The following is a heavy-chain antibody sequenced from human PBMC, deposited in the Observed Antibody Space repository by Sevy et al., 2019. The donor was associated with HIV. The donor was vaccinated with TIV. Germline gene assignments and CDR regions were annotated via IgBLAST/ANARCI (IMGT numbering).Heavy chain of an antibody. CDR2: IIPIFGTA. CDR3: ARRWNCSGGSCYSRYYGMDV. CDR1: GGTFSSYA. Sequence: ASVKVSCKASGGTFSSYAISWVRQAPGQGLEWMGGIIPIFGTANYAPKFQGRVTITADESTSTAYMELSSLRSEDTAVYYCARRWNCSGGSCYSRYYGMDVWGQGTTVTVSS. D-gene: IGHD2-15*01. V-gene: IGHV1-69*13. J-gene: IGHJ6*02.